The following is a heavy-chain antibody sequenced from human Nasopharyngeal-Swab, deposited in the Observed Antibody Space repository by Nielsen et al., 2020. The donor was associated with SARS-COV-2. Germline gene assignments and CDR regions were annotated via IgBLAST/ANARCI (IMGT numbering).Heavy chain of an antibody. D-gene: IGHD1-14*01. CDR2: IRSKAYGGTT. Sequence: GESLKISCTASGFTFGDYAMSWVRQAPGKGLEWVGFIRSKAYGGTTEYAASVKGRFTISRDDSKSIAYLQMNSLKTEDTAVYYCTRGTRLLDVWGKGTTVTVPS. V-gene: IGHV3-49*04. J-gene: IGHJ6*04. CDR1: GFTFGDYA. CDR3: TRGTRLLDV.